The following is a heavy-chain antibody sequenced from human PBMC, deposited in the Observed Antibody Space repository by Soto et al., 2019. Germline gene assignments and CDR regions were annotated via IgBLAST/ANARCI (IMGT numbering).Heavy chain of an antibody. J-gene: IGHJ4*02. D-gene: IGHD5-12*01. V-gene: IGHV4-59*01. CDR3: AREGFSGYEALDY. Sequence: QVHLQESGPGLLKPSETLSLTCSVSGGPIRSYYLSWVRQAPGKGLEWIAYIAYTGITGYNPSLRSRVTISGDTPQSVFSLKMTSVTAADTAVYYCAREGFSGYEALDYGGQGILVTVSS. CDR1: GGPIRSYY. CDR2: IAYTGIT.